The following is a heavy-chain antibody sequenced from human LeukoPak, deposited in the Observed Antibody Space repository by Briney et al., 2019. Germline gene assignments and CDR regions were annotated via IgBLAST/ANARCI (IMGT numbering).Heavy chain of an antibody. CDR2: VTGGGGDT. Sequence: GGSLRLSCAASGFSFSSYAMSWVRQAPGKRLEWVSVVTGGGGDTYYADSVKGRFTISRDNSKNTLYLQMNSLRAEDTAVYYCAKVAMGGSGSYYPYYFDYWGQGTLVTVSS. D-gene: IGHD3-10*01. CDR3: AKVAMGGSGSYYPYYFDY. CDR1: GFSFSSYA. J-gene: IGHJ4*02. V-gene: IGHV3-23*01.